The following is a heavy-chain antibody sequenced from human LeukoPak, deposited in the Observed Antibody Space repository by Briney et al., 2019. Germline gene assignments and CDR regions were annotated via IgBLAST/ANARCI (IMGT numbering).Heavy chain of an antibody. V-gene: IGHV3-48*01. J-gene: IGHJ4*02. CDR3: ARAPVPAAASAGFDY. CDR2: VSSSGTTT. CDR1: GFTFSSYS. Sequence: GGSLRLSCAASGFTFSSYSVIWARQAPGKGLEWVSYVSSSGTTTYYADSVKGRFTISRDNGKNLVSLQMNSLRAEDTAVYYCARAPVPAAASAGFDYWGQGTLVTVSS. D-gene: IGHD6-13*01.